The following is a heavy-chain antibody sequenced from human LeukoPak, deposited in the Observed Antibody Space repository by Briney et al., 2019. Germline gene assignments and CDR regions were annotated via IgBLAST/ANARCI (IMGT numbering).Heavy chain of an antibody. J-gene: IGHJ4*02. CDR3: ARCGLVRGLNDY. Sequence: SETLSLTCAVSGYSISSGYYWGWIRQPPGKGLEWIGSIYHSGSTYYNPSLKSRVTISVDTSKNQFSLKLSSVTAADTAVYYCARCGLVRGLNDYWGQGTLVTASS. CDR1: GYSISSGYY. CDR2: IYHSGST. V-gene: IGHV4-38-2*01. D-gene: IGHD3-10*01.